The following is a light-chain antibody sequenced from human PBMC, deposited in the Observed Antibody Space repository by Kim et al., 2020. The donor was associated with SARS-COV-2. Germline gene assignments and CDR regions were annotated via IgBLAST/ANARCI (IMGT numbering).Light chain of an antibody. V-gene: IGKV3-20*01. J-gene: IGKJ1*01. CDR1: QRIYSNS. CDR2: AAS. Sequence: LSPGESAPLSCKASQRIYSNSVAWYQHKPGQTPRLLIYAASSRATAIADRFSGSGSGTDFTLTISRLEPEDFAVYYCQQYGSSPTFGQGTKVDIK. CDR3: QQYGSSPT.